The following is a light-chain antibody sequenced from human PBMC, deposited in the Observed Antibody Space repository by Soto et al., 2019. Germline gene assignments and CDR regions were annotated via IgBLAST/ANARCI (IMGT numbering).Light chain of an antibody. CDR1: SSNIANTY. J-gene: IGLJ3*02. Sequence: QSVLTQPPSVSATPGQKVTISCSGSSSNIANTYVAWYQHLPGTAPTLLLYDNYQRPSGIPDRFSGSKTGASATLAIAGLQTGDEGLYYCGAWDDSLSAVVFGGGTKVTVL. CDR2: DNY. V-gene: IGLV1-51*01. CDR3: GAWDDSLSAVV.